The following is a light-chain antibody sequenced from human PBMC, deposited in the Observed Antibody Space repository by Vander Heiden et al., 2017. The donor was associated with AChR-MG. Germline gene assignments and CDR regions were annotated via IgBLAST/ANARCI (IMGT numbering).Light chain of an antibody. CDR3: QQYNNWPPNT. V-gene: IGKV3-15*01. J-gene: IGKJ2*01. CDR2: GAS. CDR1: QSVSSN. Sequence: EIVMTQSPATLSVSPGERATLSCRASQSVSSNLAWYQQKPGQAPRLLIYGASTRATGIPARFSGNGYGTEFTLTISSLQSEDFAVYYCQQYNNWPPNTFGQGTKLEIK.